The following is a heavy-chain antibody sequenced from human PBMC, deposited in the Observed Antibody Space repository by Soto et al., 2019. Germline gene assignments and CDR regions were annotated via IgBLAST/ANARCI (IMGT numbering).Heavy chain of an antibody. CDR2: ISSSSSYI. CDR3: ARYYGDYWDIYYYMDV. D-gene: IGHD4-17*01. Sequence: GGSLRLSCAASGFTFSSYSMNWVRQAPGKGLEWVSSISSSSSYIYYADSVKGRFTISRDNAKNSLYLQMNSLRAEDTAVYYCARYYGDYWDIYYYMDVWGKGTTVTVSS. V-gene: IGHV3-21*01. J-gene: IGHJ6*03. CDR1: GFTFSSYS.